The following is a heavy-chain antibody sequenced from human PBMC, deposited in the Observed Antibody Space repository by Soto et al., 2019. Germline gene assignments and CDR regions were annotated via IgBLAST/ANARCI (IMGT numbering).Heavy chain of an antibody. CDR1: GYTLTSNY. CDR3: ARGSEVMTAVLDY. Sequence: QVQLMQSGAELKKPGASVKVSCKASGYTLTSNYLHWVRQAPGQGLEWMAMINPRDGSTSYAQKLQGRVTVTRDTSTSFVYMELSSLRSEDTAVYYCARGSEVMTAVLDYWGQGTLVTVSS. J-gene: IGHJ4*02. CDR2: INPRDGST. D-gene: IGHD2-21*02. V-gene: IGHV1-46*04.